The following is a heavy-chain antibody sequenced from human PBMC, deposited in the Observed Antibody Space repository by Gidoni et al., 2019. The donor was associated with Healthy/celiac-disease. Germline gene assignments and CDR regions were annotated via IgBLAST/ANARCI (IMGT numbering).Heavy chain of an antibody. CDR1: GFTVSSNY. Sequence: EVQLVESGGGLVQPGGSLRLSCAASGFTVSSNYMSWVRQAPGKGLEWVSVIYSGGSTYYADSVKGRFTISRDNSKNTRYLQMNSLRAEDTAVYYCARGGYSSSDNFDYWGQGTLVTVSS. D-gene: IGHD6-6*01. CDR2: IYSGGST. V-gene: IGHV3-66*02. J-gene: IGHJ4*02. CDR3: ARGGYSSSDNFDY.